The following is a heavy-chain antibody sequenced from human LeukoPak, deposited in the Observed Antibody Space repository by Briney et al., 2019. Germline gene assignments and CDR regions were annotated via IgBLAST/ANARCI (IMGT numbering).Heavy chain of an antibody. Sequence: ASVKVSCKASGGTFSSYAISWVRQAPGQGLEWMGGLIPIFGTANNARKFQGRVTITADESTSTAYMELSSLRSEDTAVYYCARDRGLRRTGQDAFDIWGQGTMVTVSS. CDR2: LIPIFGTA. V-gene: IGHV1-69*13. CDR1: GGTFSSYA. J-gene: IGHJ3*02. D-gene: IGHD4-17*01. CDR3: ARDRGLRRTGQDAFDI.